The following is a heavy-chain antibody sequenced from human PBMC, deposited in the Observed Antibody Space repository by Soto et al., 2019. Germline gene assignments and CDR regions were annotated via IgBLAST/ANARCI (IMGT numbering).Heavy chain of an antibody. Sequence: SETLSLTCTVSAGSINSGGYYWSWIRQHPGKGLEWIGYINNSGNAYYNPSLKSRVTISIDTSKNQFSLKVSSVTAADTAVYYCARLGYGDYGDYWGQGTLVTVSS. J-gene: IGHJ4*02. D-gene: IGHD4-17*01. CDR3: ARLGYGDYGDY. CDR1: AGSINSGGYY. CDR2: INNSGNA. V-gene: IGHV4-31*03.